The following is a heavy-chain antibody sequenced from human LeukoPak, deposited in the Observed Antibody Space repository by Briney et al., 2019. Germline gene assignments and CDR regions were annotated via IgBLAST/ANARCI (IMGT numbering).Heavy chain of an antibody. Sequence: ASVTVSCKASGYTFTGYYMHWVRQAPGQGLEWMGWINPKSGGTNYAQKFQGRVTMTRDTSTSTVYMELSSLRSEDTAVYYCARAADILTGYYVYWGQGTLVTVSS. CDR1: GYTFTGYY. D-gene: IGHD3-9*01. V-gene: IGHV1-2*02. J-gene: IGHJ4*02. CDR3: ARAADILTGYYVY. CDR2: INPKSGGT.